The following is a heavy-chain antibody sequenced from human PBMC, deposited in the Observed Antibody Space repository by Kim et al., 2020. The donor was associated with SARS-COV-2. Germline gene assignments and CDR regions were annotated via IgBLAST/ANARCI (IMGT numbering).Heavy chain of an antibody. J-gene: IGHJ6*02. CDR2: ISWNSGSI. D-gene: IGHD6-19*01. Sequence: GRSLRLSCAASGFTFDDYAMHWVRQAPGKGLEWVSGISWNSGSIGYADSVKGRFTISRDNAKNSLYLQMNSLRAEDTALYYCAKVSYSSGRGYYGMDVWGQGTTVTVSS. V-gene: IGHV3-9*01. CDR3: AKVSYSSGRGYYGMDV. CDR1: GFTFDDYA.